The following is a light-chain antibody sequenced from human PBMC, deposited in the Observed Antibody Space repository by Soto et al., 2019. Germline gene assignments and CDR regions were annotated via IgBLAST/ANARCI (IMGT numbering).Light chain of an antibody. J-gene: IGKJ1*01. V-gene: IGKV1-5*01. Sequence: DSQMTHSPSTLSASVGDRVTITCRASQSISSWLAWYQQKPGKAPKLLIYDASSLESGVPSRFSGSGSGTEFTLTISSLQPDDFATYYCQQYNSYSWTFGQGTKVDIK. CDR3: QQYNSYSWT. CDR2: DAS. CDR1: QSISSW.